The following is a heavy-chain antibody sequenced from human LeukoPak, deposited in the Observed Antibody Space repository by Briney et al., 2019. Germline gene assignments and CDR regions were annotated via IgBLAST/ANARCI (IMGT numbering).Heavy chain of an antibody. J-gene: IGHJ4*02. CDR1: GFTFSNFG. CDR2: ISYDGSNK. V-gene: IGHV3-30*03. Sequence: GRSLRLSCAASGFTFSNFGMHWVRQTPGKGLECVAVISYDGSNKYYADSVKGRFTISRDNSKNTLYLQMNSLRAEDTAVYYCARDCTNGVCYGTDFDYWGQGTLVTVSS. CDR3: ARDCTNGVCYGTDFDY. D-gene: IGHD2-8*01.